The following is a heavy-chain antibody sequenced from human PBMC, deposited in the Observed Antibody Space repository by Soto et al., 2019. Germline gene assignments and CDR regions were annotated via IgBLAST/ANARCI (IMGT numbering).Heavy chain of an antibody. J-gene: IGHJ6*02. CDR1: GGTFSSYA. V-gene: IGHV1-69*13. CDR3: ASPIVVVPAATEEEYYYYGMDV. CDR2: IIPIFGTA. Sequence: SVKVSCKASGGTFSSYAISWVRQAPGQGLEWMGGIIPIFGTANYAQKFQGRVTITADESTSTAYMELSSLRSEDTAVYYCASPIVVVPAATEEEYYYYGMDVWAQGTTVTVSS. D-gene: IGHD2-2*01.